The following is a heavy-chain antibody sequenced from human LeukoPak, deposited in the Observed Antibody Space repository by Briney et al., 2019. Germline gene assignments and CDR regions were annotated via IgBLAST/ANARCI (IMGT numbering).Heavy chain of an antibody. Sequence: GGSLRLSCAASGFSFSGDYIHWVRQAPGKGLEYVSAISGNGVTTHYTNSVKGRFTISGDNSKNTVDLQMRSLSTEDTAVYYCARDTNREQDIWGQGTTVTVSS. CDR1: GFSFSGDY. V-gene: IGHV3-64*01. D-gene: IGHD3-3*01. CDR2: ISGNGVTT. J-gene: IGHJ6*02. CDR3: ARDTNREQDI.